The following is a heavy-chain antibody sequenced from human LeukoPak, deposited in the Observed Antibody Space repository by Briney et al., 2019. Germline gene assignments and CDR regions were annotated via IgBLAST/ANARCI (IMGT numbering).Heavy chain of an antibody. V-gene: IGHV3-49*03. D-gene: IGHD3-10*01. CDR3: SRGPLWAFDY. CDR1: GFTFDDYP. J-gene: IGHJ4*02. Sequence: GGSLRLSCSASGFTFDDYPMSWFRQAPGKGLQWVGFIRRKVYGGTTEFAASVKDRFTISRDDSKSSAYLQMNSLKAEDTAVYYCSRGPLWAFDYWGQGTLVTVSS. CDR2: IRRKVYGGTT.